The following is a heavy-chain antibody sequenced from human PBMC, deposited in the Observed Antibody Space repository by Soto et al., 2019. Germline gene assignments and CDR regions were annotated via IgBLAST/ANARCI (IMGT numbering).Heavy chain of an antibody. CDR1: GYTFTTYV. D-gene: IGHD3-3*01. CDR3: ARIFHRDYDY. V-gene: IGHV1-3*01. Sequence: ASVKVSCKASGYTFTTYVIHWVRQAPGQSLEWMGWINAGNGNTKYSQKFQDRVAITRDTSASTAYMELNSLRFEDTAIYYCARIFHRDYDYWGRGTLVTVSS. J-gene: IGHJ4*02. CDR2: INAGNGNT.